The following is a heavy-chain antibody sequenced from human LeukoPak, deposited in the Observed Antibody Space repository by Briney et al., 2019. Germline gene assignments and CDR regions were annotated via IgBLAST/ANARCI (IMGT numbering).Heavy chain of an antibody. J-gene: IGHJ6*02. CDR2: IYTSGST. CDR3: ARDYYDSSGPSYGMDV. V-gene: IGHV4-4*07. D-gene: IGHD3-22*01. Sequence: SETLSLTCTVSGGSISGYYWSWIRQPAGKGLEWIGRIYTSGSTNYNPSLKSRVTMSVDTSKNQFSLKLSSVTAADTAVYYCARDYYDSSGPSYGMDVWGQGTTVTVSS. CDR1: GGSISGYY.